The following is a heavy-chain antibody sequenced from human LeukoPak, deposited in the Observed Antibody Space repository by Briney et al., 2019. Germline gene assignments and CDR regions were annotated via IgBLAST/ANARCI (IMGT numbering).Heavy chain of an antibody. V-gene: IGHV3-48*01. Sequence: GGSLRLSCVASGFTFSSYTMNWVRQAPGKGLEWVSYISSSSNTIYYADSVKGRFTISRDNAKNSLYLQMSSLRAEDTAVYYCARDSGRDGYIHFDYWGQGTLVTVSS. CDR1: GFTFSSYT. D-gene: IGHD5-24*01. CDR2: ISSSSNTI. CDR3: ARDSGRDGYIHFDY. J-gene: IGHJ4*02.